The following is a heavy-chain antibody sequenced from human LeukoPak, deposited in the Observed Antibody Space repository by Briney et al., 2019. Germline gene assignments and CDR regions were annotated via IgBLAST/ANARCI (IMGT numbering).Heavy chain of an antibody. V-gene: IGHV1-69*04. CDR1: GGTFSSYA. CDR2: IIPILGIA. CDR3: ARDGYRVEAAFDI. Sequence: SVKVSCKASGGTFSSYAISWVRQAPGQGLEWMGRIIPILGIANYAQKFQGRVTITADKSTSTAYMELSSLRSEDTAVYYCARDGYRVEAAFDIWGQGTMVTVSS. J-gene: IGHJ3*02. D-gene: IGHD5-24*01.